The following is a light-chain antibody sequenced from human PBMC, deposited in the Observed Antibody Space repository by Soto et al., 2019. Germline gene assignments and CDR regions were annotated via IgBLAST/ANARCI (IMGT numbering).Light chain of an antibody. CDR3: QQSYSTLKWT. V-gene: IGKV1-39*01. CDR1: QSISSY. Sequence: DIQMTQSPSSLSASVGDRFTITCRGSQSISSYLNWYQQKPGKAPKLLIYAASSLQSGVPSRFSGSGSGTDFTLTISSLQPEDFATYYCQQSYSTLKWTFGQGTKVDIK. CDR2: AAS. J-gene: IGKJ1*01.